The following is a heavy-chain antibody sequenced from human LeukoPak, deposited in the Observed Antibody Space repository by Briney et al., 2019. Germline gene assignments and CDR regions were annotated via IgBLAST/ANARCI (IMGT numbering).Heavy chain of an antibody. CDR3: ASLEWRAYKLVY. J-gene: IGHJ4*02. CDR1: GGSISSSSYY. D-gene: IGHD1-1*01. Sequence: SETLSLTCTVSGGSISSSSYYWGWVRQPPGKGLEWIGSIYYSGSTYYNPSLKSRVTISVGTSKNQFSLKLSSVTAADTAVYYCASLEWRAYKLVYLGQGTLVTVSS. V-gene: IGHV4-39*01. CDR2: IYYSGST.